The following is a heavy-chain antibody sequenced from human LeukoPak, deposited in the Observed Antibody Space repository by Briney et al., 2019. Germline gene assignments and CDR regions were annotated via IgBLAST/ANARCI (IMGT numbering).Heavy chain of an antibody. CDR1: GGTFSSYA. J-gene: IGHJ3*02. CDR2: IIPIFGTA. D-gene: IGHD2/OR15-2a*01. CDR3: ARQFTFYDRRRGTYVWSDAIDI. Sequence: SVKVSCKASGGTFSSYAISWVRQAPGQGLEWMGGIIPIFGTANNAQKFQGRVTITADESSSTAYMELSSLRSEDTAMYYCARQFTFYDRRRGTYVWSDAIDIWGQGTMVTVSS. V-gene: IGHV1-69*13.